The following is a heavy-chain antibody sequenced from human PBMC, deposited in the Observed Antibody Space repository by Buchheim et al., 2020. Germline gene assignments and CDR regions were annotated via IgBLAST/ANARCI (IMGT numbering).Heavy chain of an antibody. J-gene: IGHJ6*02. CDR2: IYYSGST. D-gene: IGHD2-8*02. Sequence: QVQLQESGPGLVKPSQTLSLTCTVSGGSISSGGYYWSWIRQHPGKGLEWIGYIYYSGSTYYNPSLKSRITISVNTTKNQFSLKLSSVTAADTAVYYCARVATYRTLRQTGEYGMDIWGQGTT. CDR3: ARVATYRTLRQTGEYGMDI. CDR1: GGSISSGGYY. V-gene: IGHV4-31*03.